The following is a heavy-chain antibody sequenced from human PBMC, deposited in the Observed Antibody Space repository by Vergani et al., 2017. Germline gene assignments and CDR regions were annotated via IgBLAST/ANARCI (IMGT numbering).Heavy chain of an antibody. CDR1: GGTFSSYT. CDR3: AREPGDYDYVWGSYREPYFDY. J-gene: IGHJ4*02. CDR2: IIPILGIA. D-gene: IGHD3-16*02. V-gene: IGHV1-69*08. Sequence: QVQLVQSGAEVKKPVSSVKVSCKASGGTFSSYTISWVRQAPGQGLEWMGRIIPILGIANYAQKFQGRVTITADKSTSTAYMELSSLRSEDTAVYYCAREPGDYDYVWGSYREPYFDYCGQGTLVTVSS.